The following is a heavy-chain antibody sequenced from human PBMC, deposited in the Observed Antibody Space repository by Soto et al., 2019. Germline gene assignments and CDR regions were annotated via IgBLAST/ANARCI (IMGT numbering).Heavy chain of an antibody. V-gene: IGHV1-69*06. Sequence: SVKVSCKASGGTFSSYAISWVREAPGQGLEWMGGIIPIFGTANYAQKFQGRVTITADKSTSTAYMELSSPRSEDTAVYYCARASYCSSTSCYKPYYYGMDVWGQGTTVTVSS. D-gene: IGHD2-2*02. CDR2: IIPIFGTA. CDR3: ARASYCSSTSCYKPYYYGMDV. J-gene: IGHJ6*02. CDR1: GGTFSSYA.